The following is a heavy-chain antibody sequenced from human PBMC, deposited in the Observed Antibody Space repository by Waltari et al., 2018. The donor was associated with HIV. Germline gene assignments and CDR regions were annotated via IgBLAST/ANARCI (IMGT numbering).Heavy chain of an antibody. Sequence: EVQLVESGGGLVKPGGSLRLSCGASGFMFSAYSMNWVRQAPGKGLEWVSFISSSGSDIYYADSIKGRFTISRDNAKNSLYLQMNSLRDEDTAVYYCARGGEYSSSAVLWDWGRGTLVTVSS. J-gene: IGHJ4*02. V-gene: IGHV3-21*06. CDR3: ARGGEYSSSAVLWD. D-gene: IGHD6-6*01. CDR1: GFMFSAYS. CDR2: ISSSGSDI.